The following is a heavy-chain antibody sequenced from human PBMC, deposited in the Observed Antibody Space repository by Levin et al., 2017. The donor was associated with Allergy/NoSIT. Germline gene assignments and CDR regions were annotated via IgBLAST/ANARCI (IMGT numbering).Heavy chain of an antibody. CDR1: GSSFTSYW. V-gene: IGHV5-51*01. CDR3: ARLYYDFWSGYYVNPLFDY. D-gene: IGHD3-3*01. J-gene: IGHJ4*02. Sequence: GGSLRLSCKGSGSSFTSYWIGWVRQMPGKGLEWMGIIYPGDSDTRYSPSFQGQVTISADKSISTAYLQWSSLKASDTAMYYCARLYYDFWSGYYVNPLFDYWGQGTLVTVSS. CDR2: IYPGDSDT.